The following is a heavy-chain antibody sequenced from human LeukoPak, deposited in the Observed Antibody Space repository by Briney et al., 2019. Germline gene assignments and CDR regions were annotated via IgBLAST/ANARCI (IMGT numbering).Heavy chain of an antibody. J-gene: IGHJ3*02. CDR2: ISWNSGSI. D-gene: IGHD3-10*01. CDR3: ARDSYWLGGTIGAFDN. Sequence: GRSLRLSCAASGFTFDDYAMHWVRQAPGKGLEWVSGISWNSGSIGYADSVKGRFTISRDNAKTSLYLQINSLRAEDTAVYYCARDSYWLGGTIGAFDNWGQGTMVTVSS. V-gene: IGHV3-9*01. CDR1: GFTFDDYA.